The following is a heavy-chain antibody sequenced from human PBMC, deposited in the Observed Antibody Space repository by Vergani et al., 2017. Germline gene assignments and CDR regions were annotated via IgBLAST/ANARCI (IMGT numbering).Heavy chain of an antibody. CDR1: GFTFDDYA. CDR2: ISWNSGSI. Sequence: EVQLVESGGGLVQPGRSLRLSCAASGFTFDDYAMHWVRQAPGKGLEWVSGISWNSGSIGYADSVKGRFTISRDNAKNSLYLQMNSLRAEDTAVYYCARDHPTIAARHWFDPWGQGTLVTVSS. D-gene: IGHD6-6*01. CDR3: ARDHPTIAARHWFDP. V-gene: IGHV3-9*01. J-gene: IGHJ5*02.